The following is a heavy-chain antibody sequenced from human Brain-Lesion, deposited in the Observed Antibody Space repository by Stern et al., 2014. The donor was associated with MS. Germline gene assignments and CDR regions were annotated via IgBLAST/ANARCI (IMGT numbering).Heavy chain of an antibody. CDR2: INPNTGRP. Sequence: QLGQSGAEVKKPGASVKVSCQTSGYIFTGYYIHWVRQAPGQGLEWMSWINPNTGRPKYAQKFQGRVTMSRDTSISTAYVELSSLTSDDTAVYYCARDQRGITIFGVVTDYYYLGMDVWGQWTTVTVSS. J-gene: IGHJ6*02. V-gene: IGHV1-2*02. D-gene: IGHD3-3*01. CDR3: ARDQRGITIFGVVTDYYYLGMDV. CDR1: GYIFTGYY.